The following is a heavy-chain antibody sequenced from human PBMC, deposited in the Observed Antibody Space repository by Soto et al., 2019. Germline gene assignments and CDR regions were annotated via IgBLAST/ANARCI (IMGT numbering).Heavy chain of an antibody. CDR3: VKGGWLDD. J-gene: IGHJ5*02. V-gene: IGHV3-23*01. Sequence: EVQLLESGGGLIQPGGSLRLSCAASGFPFSTYEMTWARQSPGKGLEWVAFITSSGGPTYYADSVRGRFTISRDNYKNTLYLQMDSLRVEDTARYYCVKGGWLDDWGQGTLVTDSS. CDR1: GFPFSTYE. CDR2: ITSSGGPT.